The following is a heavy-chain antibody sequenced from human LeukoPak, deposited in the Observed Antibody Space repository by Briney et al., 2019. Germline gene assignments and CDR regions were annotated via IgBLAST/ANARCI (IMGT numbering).Heavy chain of an antibody. CDR1: GGSFSGYY. V-gene: IGHV4-34*01. J-gene: IGHJ3*02. Sequence: PSETLSLTCAVYGGSFSGYYWSWIRQPPGKGLEWIGEINHSGSTNYNPSLKSRVTISVDTSKNQFSLKLSSVTAADTAVYYCARGRSAKKAAFDIWGQGTMVTVSS. D-gene: IGHD6-25*01. CDR3: ARGRSAKKAAFDI. CDR2: INHSGST.